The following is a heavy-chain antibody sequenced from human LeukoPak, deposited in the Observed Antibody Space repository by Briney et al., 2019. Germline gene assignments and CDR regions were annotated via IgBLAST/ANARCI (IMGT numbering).Heavy chain of an antibody. V-gene: IGHV3-23*01. D-gene: IGHD2-2*01. Sequence: GGSLRLSCAASGFTFSSYAMSWVRQAPGKGLEWVSAISGSGGSTYYADSVKGRFTISRDNSKNTLYLQMNSLRAEDTAVYYCARFSTYYYYYGMDVWGQGTTVTVSS. CDR3: ARFSTYYYYYGMDV. CDR2: ISGSGGST. J-gene: IGHJ6*02. CDR1: GFTFSSYA.